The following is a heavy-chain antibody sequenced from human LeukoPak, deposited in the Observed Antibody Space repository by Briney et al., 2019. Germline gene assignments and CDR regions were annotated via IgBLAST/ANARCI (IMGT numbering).Heavy chain of an antibody. D-gene: IGHD3-22*01. CDR1: GGSISSYY. J-gene: IGHJ3*02. CDR2: IYYSGST. CDR3: ARDRADYDSSDSDAFDI. V-gene: IGHV4-59*01. Sequence: SETLSLTCTVSGGSISSYYWSWIRQPPGKGLEWIGYIYYSGSTNYNPSLKSRVTISVDTSKNQFSLKLSSVTAADTAVYYCARDRADYDSSDSDAFDIWGQGTMVTVSS.